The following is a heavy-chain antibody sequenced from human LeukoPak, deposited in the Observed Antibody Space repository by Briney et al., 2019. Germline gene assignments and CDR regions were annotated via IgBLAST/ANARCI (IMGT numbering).Heavy chain of an antibody. V-gene: IGHV4-38-2*01. CDR1: GYSISSGYY. CDR2: IYHSGST. D-gene: IGHD3-22*01. J-gene: IGHJ4*02. Sequence: SETLSLTCAVSGYSISSGYYWGWIRQPPGKGLEWIGSIYHSGSTYYNPSLKSRVTISVDTSKNQFSLKLSFVPAADTAAYYCARLVPPHYYDSSGYYIPHSVAHPYCFDYWGQGTLVTVSS. CDR3: ARLVPPHYYDSSGYYIPHSVAHPYCFDY.